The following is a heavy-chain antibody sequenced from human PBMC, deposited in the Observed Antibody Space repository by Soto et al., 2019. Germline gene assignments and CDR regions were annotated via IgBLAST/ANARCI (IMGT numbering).Heavy chain of an antibody. CDR1: GGSISSYY. J-gene: IGHJ6*03. V-gene: IGHV4-59*08. Sequence: ASETLSLTCTVSGGSISSYYWSWIRQPPGKGLEWIGYIYYSGSTNYNPSLKSRVTISVDTSKNQFSLKLSFVTAADTAVYYCARVVIVVVPAAMREEYYYYYYMDVWGKGTPVTVSS. D-gene: IGHD2-2*03. CDR2: IYYSGST. CDR3: ARVVIVVVPAAMREEYYYYYYMDV.